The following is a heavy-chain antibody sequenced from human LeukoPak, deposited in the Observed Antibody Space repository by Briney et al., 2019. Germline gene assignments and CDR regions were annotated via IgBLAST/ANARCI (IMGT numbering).Heavy chain of an antibody. D-gene: IGHD3-10*01. J-gene: IGHJ4*02. V-gene: IGHV5-51*01. CDR1: GYSFTSYW. CDR3: ARRYYYGSGSYYNFDY. CDR2: IYPGDSDT. Sequence: GESLKISRKGSGYSFTSYWIGWVRQMPGKGLEWMGIIYPGDSDTRYSPSFQGQVTISADKSISTAYLQWSSLKASDTAMYYCARRYYYGSGSYYNFDYWGQGTLVTVSS.